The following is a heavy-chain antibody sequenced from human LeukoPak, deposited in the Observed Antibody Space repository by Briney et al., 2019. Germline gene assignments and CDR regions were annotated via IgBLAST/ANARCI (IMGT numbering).Heavy chain of an antibody. J-gene: IGHJ4*02. CDR2: INWNGGST. Sequence: GGSLRLSCAASGFTFDDYGMSWVRQAPGEGLEWVSGINWNGGSTGYADSVKGRFTISRDNAKNSLYLQMNSLRAEDAALYYCARDRRQFCTNGVCYTHYFDYWGQGTLVTVSS. CDR1: GFTFDDYG. V-gene: IGHV3-20*04. CDR3: ARDRRQFCTNGVCYTHYFDY. D-gene: IGHD2-8*01.